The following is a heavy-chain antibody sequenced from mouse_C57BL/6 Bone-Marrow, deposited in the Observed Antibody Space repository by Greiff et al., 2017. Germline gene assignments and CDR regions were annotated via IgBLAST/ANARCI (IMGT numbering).Heavy chain of an antibody. CDR3: ARGSKYYFDY. Sequence: QVQLLQSGADLARPGASVKMSCKASGYTFTSYTMHWVKQRPGQGLEWIGYINPSSGYTKYNQKFKDKATLTADKSSSTAYMQLSSLTSEDAAVYYCARGSKYYFDYWGQGTTLTVSS. J-gene: IGHJ2*01. CDR2: INPSSGYT. V-gene: IGHV1-4*01. CDR1: GYTFTSYT.